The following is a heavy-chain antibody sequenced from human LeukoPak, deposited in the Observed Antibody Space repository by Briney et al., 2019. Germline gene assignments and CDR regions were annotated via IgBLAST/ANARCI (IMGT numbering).Heavy chain of an antibody. CDR2: IYHSGST. J-gene: IGHJ3*02. CDR3: ARLFSITMIVVVIDDAFDI. V-gene: IGHV4-38-2*02. D-gene: IGHD3-22*01. CDR1: GYSISSGYY. Sequence: SETLSLTCTVSGYSISSGYYWGWIRQPPGNGLEWIGSIYHSGSTYYNPSLKSRVTISVDTFKNQFSLKLSSVTAADTAVYYCARLFSITMIVVVIDDAFDIWGQGTMVTVSS.